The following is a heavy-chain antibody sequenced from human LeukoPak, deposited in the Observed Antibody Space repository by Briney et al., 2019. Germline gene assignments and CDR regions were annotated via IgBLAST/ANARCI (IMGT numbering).Heavy chain of an antibody. CDR3: ARHSDYDILTGPNDY. J-gene: IGHJ4*02. V-gene: IGHV3-23*01. CDR2: ISNSDYST. CDR1: GFTFSSYA. D-gene: IGHD3-9*01. Sequence: GGSLRLSCAASGFTFSSYAMSWVRQAPGKGLEWVSTISNSDYSTYYADSVKGRFTISRDNSKNTLYLQMNSLRAEDTAVYYCARHSDYDILTGPNDYWGQGTLVTVSS.